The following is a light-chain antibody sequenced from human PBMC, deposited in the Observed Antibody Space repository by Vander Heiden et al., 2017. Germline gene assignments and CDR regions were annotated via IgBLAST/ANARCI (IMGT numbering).Light chain of an antibody. CDR1: SSDVGRYNY. CDR3: SSYTSSNTLI. CDR2: DVY. J-gene: IGLJ2*01. Sequence: QSALTQPASVSGSPGQSNTISCTGTSSDVGRYNYVSWYQQHPGKAPKLMIYDVYNRPSGVSNRLSGSKSGNTASLTISGLQAEDEADYYCSSYTSSNTLIFGGGTRLTVL. V-gene: IGLV2-14*03.